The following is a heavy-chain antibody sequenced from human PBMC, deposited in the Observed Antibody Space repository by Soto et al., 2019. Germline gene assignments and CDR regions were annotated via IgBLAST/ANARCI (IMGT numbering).Heavy chain of an antibody. CDR1: GFTFSSYS. D-gene: IGHD3-22*01. CDR3: ATFQNPSYYYDSSGYTLDY. J-gene: IGHJ4*02. Sequence: GGSLRLSCAASGFTFSSYSMNWVRQAPGKGLEWVSSISSSSSYIYYADSVKGRFTISRDNAKNSLYLQMNSLRAEDTAVYYCATFQNPSYYYDSSGYTLDYWGQGTLVTVSS. V-gene: IGHV3-21*01. CDR2: ISSSSSYI.